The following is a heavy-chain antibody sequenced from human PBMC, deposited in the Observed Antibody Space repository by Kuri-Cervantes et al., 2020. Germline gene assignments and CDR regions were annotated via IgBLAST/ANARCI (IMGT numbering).Heavy chain of an antibody. Sequence: GESLKISCAASGFTFSSYAMHWVRQAPGKGLEWVAVISYDGSNKYYADSVKGRFTISRGNSKNTLYLQMNSLRAEDTAVYYCARDGADYGDYEQTYYYYYGMDVWGQGTTVTVSS. D-gene: IGHD4-17*01. V-gene: IGHV3-30-3*01. CDR2: ISYDGSNK. J-gene: IGHJ6*02. CDR1: GFTFSSYA. CDR3: ARDGADYGDYEQTYYYYYGMDV.